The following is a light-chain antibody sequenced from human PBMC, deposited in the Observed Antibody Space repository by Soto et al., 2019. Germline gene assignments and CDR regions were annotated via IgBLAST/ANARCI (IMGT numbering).Light chain of an antibody. CDR3: SSYTSSTTLYV. Sequence: SVLTQPASVSGSPGQSITISCTGASSDVGNYNYVSCYQQHPGKAPKLIIYDVSNRPSGVSNRFSGSKSGNTASLTISGLQAEDEADYYCSSYTSSTTLYVFGTGTKVTVL. CDR2: DVS. CDR1: SSDVGNYNY. J-gene: IGLJ1*01. V-gene: IGLV2-14*03.